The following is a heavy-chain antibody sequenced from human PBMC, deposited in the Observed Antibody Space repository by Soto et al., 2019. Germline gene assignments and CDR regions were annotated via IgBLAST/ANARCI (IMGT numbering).Heavy chain of an antibody. V-gene: IGHV3-64*01. CDR1: GFTFSSYT. CDR2: ISSNGGST. Sequence: HPGGSLRLSCAASGFTFSSYTMHWVRQAPGKGLEYVSAISSNGGSTYYASSVKGRFTISRDNSKNTLYLQMGSLRAEDMAVYYYARDLYTDRIAVAVCWGQGTLVTVSS. D-gene: IGHD6-19*01. J-gene: IGHJ4*02. CDR3: ARDLYTDRIAVAVC.